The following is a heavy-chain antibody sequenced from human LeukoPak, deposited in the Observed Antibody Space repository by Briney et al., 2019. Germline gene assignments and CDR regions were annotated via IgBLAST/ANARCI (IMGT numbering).Heavy chain of an antibody. Sequence: ASVKVSCKASGYTFTSYGISWVRQAPGQGLEWMGWISAYNGNTNYAQKLQGRVTMTTDTSTSTAYMELRSLRSDDTAVYYRARVTDFWSGYFYFDYWGQGTLVTVSS. V-gene: IGHV1-18*01. D-gene: IGHD3-3*01. CDR2: ISAYNGNT. J-gene: IGHJ4*02. CDR3: ARVTDFWSGYFYFDY. CDR1: GYTFTSYG.